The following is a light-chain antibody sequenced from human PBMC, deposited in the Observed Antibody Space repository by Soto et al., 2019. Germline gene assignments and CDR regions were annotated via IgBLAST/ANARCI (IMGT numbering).Light chain of an antibody. CDR1: QSVRTY. J-gene: IGKJ1*01. V-gene: IGKV3-11*01. Sequence: EIVLTQSPVTLSLSPGERATLSCRASQSVRTYVAWYHHIPGQTPRLLIYGSSNRATGIPDRFSGSGSGTDFTLTINRLEPEDFGVYYCQQHNTSPWLFGQGTKVDIK. CDR2: GSS. CDR3: QQHNTSPWL.